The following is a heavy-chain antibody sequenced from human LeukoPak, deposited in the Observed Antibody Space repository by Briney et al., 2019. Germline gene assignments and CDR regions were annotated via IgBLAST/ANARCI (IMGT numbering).Heavy chain of an antibody. Sequence: QSGGSLRLSCAASGFTVSSSYMSWVRQAPGKGLEWVSVIYSGGSTYYADSVKGRFTISRDNSKNTLYLQMSSLRAEDTAVYYCARGNYGDYLDNAFDIWGQGTMVTVSS. J-gene: IGHJ3*02. CDR2: IYSGGST. V-gene: IGHV3-53*01. CDR3: ARGNYGDYLDNAFDI. D-gene: IGHD4-17*01. CDR1: GFTVSSSY.